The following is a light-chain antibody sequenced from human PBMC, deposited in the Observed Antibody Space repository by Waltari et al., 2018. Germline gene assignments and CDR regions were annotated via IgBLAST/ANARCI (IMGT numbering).Light chain of an antibody. J-gene: IGLJ2*01. CDR1: TSDLGAYNY. CDR3: CSFTSSSTWI. CDR2: DVS. Sequence: QSALTQPASVSGSPGQSITISCTGSTSDLGAYNYVSWYQQHPGKAPKLIIFDVSSRPSGVSPRFSGSKSANTASLIISGLQAEDEADYYCCSFTSSSTWIFGGGTKLTVL. V-gene: IGLV2-14*03.